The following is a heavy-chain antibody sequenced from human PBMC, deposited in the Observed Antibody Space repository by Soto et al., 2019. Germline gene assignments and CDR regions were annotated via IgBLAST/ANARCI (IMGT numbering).Heavy chain of an antibody. V-gene: IGHV3-48*03. CDR3: TRGGGWNQGYYHYYGMDG. J-gene: IGHJ6*02. CDR2: ISSTGSLI. CDR1: KFTFSSFE. D-gene: IGHD1-1*01. Sequence: PGGSLRLSCAASKFTFSSFEVNWVRQAPGKGLEWVSYISSTGSLIYYADSVKGRFTISRDNAKNSLYLQMNSLRPEDTAIYYCTRGGGWNQGYYHYYGMDGWGQGTTVTVSS.